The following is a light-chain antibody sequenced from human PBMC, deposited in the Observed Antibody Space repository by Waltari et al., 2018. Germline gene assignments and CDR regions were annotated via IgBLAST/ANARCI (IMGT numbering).Light chain of an antibody. V-gene: IGLV2-23*01. CDR3: FSFVAANSVV. J-gene: IGLJ1*01. CDR1: SNDIGNYDL. Sequence: QSALTQPASVSGSPGQSITLSCTGTSNDIGNYDLVSWYQQRPGEAPKLLMYGATKRPSGVSNLFSGSKSGKTASLTISGLQTEDEADYYCFSFVAANSVVFGPGTKVTVL. CDR2: GAT.